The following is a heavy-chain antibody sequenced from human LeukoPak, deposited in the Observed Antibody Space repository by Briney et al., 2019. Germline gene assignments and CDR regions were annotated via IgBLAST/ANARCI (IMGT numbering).Heavy chain of an antibody. CDR2: ISYDGSNN. Sequence: GRSLRLSCAASGFTFSSYGMHWVRQAPGKGLEWVAVISYDGSNNYYADSVKGRFTISRDNSKNTLYLQMNSLRAEDTAVYYCAKDFGDYRAVFDYWGQGTLVTVSS. D-gene: IGHD4-11*01. CDR3: AKDFGDYRAVFDY. V-gene: IGHV3-30*18. CDR1: GFTFSSYG. J-gene: IGHJ4*02.